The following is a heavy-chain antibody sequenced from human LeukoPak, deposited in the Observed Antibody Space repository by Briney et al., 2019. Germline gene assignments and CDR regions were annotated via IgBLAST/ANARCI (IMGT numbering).Heavy chain of an antibody. D-gene: IGHD4-17*01. J-gene: IGHJ3*02. Sequence: GASVKVSCKASGGTFSSYTISWVRQAPGQGIEWMGRIIPILGIANYAQKFQGRVTITADKSTSTAYMELSSLRSEDTAVYYCARATKSYGDYAYLDAFDIWGQGTMVTVSS. CDR2: IIPILGIA. CDR3: ARATKSYGDYAYLDAFDI. CDR1: GGTFSSYT. V-gene: IGHV1-69*02.